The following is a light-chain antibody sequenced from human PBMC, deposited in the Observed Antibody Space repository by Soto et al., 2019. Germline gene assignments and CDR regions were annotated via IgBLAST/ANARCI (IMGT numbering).Light chain of an antibody. J-gene: IGLJ1*01. CDR3: SSYTGGSPHV. CDR2: DVS. Sequence: QSALTQPASVSGSPGQSITISCTGTSSDIGGYKYVSWYQQHPGKAPKLMIYDVSNRPSGVSNRFSGSKSGNTATLTISGLQGEVEDENYCSSYTGGSPHVFGPGTK. CDR1: SSDIGGYKY. V-gene: IGLV2-14*01.